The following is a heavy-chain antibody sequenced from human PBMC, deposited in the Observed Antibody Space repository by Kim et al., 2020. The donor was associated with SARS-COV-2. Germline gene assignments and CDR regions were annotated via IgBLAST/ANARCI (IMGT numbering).Heavy chain of an antibody. CDR3: ARDPVLEDGGNYRFYWFDS. Sequence: SVKVSCKASGGTFSSYAMSWVRQAPGQGLEWMGGIIPIFGTANYAQKFQGRVTITADESTSTAYMELSSLRSEDTAVYYCARDPVLEDGGNYRFYWFDSWGQGTLVTVSS. D-gene: IGHD2-21*02. CDR2: IIPIFGTA. V-gene: IGHV1-69*13. CDR1: GGTFSSYA. J-gene: IGHJ5*01.